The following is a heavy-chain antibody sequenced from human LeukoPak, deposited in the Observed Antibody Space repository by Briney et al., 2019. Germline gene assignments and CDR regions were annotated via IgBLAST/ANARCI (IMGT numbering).Heavy chain of an antibody. Sequence: GGSLRLSCAASGFTFSSYAMSWVRQAPGKGLEWVSAISGSAGSTYYADSVKGRFTISRDNAKNSLYLQMNSLRAEDTAVYYCARDSDVLRYFDWPLDYWGQGTLVTVSS. CDR1: GFTFSSYA. D-gene: IGHD3-9*01. J-gene: IGHJ4*02. V-gene: IGHV3-23*01. CDR2: ISGSAGST. CDR3: ARDSDVLRYFDWPLDY.